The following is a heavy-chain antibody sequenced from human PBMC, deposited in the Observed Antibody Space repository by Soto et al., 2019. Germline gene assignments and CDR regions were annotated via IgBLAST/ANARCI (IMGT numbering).Heavy chain of an antibody. Sequence: QVQLVQSGAEVKKPGSSVKVSCKTSGGTFSTYTITWVRQAPGQGLEWMGRIIPLLGVPNNAQKFQGRVTITADKATSTAYMELRSRRSEDTAVYYCARGSPYCGPHCSKTHYYYGMDVWGQGTTVTVSS. V-gene: IGHV1-69*02. J-gene: IGHJ6*02. D-gene: IGHD2-21*02. CDR3: ARGSPYCGPHCSKTHYYYGMDV. CDR2: IIPLLGVP. CDR1: GGTFSTYT.